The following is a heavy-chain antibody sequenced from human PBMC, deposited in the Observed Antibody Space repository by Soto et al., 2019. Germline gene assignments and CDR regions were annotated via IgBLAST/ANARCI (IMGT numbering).Heavy chain of an antibody. Sequence: SETLSLTCTVSGGSTSSSSYYWAWIRQPPGKGLEWIGTVYYSGSTSYNPSLKGRVTISIDTSKDQFSLKLNSVTATDTAVYYCARHAREQLVRVRPDFDFWGQGTLVTVSS. V-gene: IGHV4-39*01. D-gene: IGHD6-13*01. J-gene: IGHJ4*02. CDR2: VYYSGST. CDR3: ARHAREQLVRVRPDFDF. CDR1: GGSTSSSSYY.